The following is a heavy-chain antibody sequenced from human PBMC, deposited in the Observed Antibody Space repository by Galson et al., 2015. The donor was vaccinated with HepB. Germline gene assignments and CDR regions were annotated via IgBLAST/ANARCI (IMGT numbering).Heavy chain of an antibody. CDR2: ISGSGGTT. D-gene: IGHD5-12*01. Sequence: SLRLSCAASGFTFSTYSMSWVRQAPGKGLEWVSVISGSGGTTYYADSVKGRFTISRDNSKNTLYLQMNSLKAEDTAVYYCAKSSGYDSGYYFDYWGQGTLVTVSS. CDR1: GFTFSTYS. V-gene: IGHV3-23*01. CDR3: AKSSGYDSGYYFDY. J-gene: IGHJ4*02.